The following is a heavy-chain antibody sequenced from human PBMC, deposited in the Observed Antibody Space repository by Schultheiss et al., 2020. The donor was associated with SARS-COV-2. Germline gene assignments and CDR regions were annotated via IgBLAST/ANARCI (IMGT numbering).Heavy chain of an antibody. CDR1: GGSISSYY. D-gene: IGHD1-26*01. Sequence: SETLSLTCTVSGGSISSYYWSWIRQPPGKGLEWIGYIYYSGSTNYNPPLKSRVTISVDTSKNQFSLKLSSVPAADTAVYYCAREGSGSYGGMNWFDPWGQGTLVTVSS. CDR2: IYYSGST. J-gene: IGHJ5*02. CDR3: AREGSGSYGGMNWFDP. V-gene: IGHV4-59*12.